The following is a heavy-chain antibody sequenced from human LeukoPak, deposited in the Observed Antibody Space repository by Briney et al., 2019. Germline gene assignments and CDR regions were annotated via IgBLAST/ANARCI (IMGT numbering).Heavy chain of an antibody. CDR2: IIPIFGTA. Sequence: GASVKVSCKASGGTFSSYAISWVRQAPGQGLEWMGGIIPIFGTANYAQKFQGRVTMTRDTSISTAYMELSRLRSDDTAVYYCARGHMIVVVNWFDPWGQGTLVTVSS. D-gene: IGHD3-22*01. CDR1: GGTFSSYA. V-gene: IGHV1-69*05. CDR3: ARGHMIVVVNWFDP. J-gene: IGHJ5*02.